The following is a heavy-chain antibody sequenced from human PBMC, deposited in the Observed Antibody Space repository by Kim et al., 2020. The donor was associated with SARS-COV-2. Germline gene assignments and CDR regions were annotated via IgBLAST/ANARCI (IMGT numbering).Heavy chain of an antibody. D-gene: IGHD3-10*01. Sequence: GGSLRLSCAASGFTFSSYVMHWVRQAPGKGLEWLAVITYDGNNQYYPESVKGRFTISRDNSKNTLSLQINSLRAQDTAVYYCARGPGGGPSGYYDY. CDR3: ARGPGGGPSGYYDY. CDR2: ITYDGNNQ. J-gene: IGHJ4*01. CDR1: GFTFSSYV. V-gene: IGHV3-30-3*01.